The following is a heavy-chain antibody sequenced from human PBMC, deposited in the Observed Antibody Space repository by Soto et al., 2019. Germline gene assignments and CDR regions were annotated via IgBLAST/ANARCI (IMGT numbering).Heavy chain of an antibody. D-gene: IGHD1-1*01. Sequence: QVHLQESGPGVVKPSGTLSLSCVVSGGSVGSNNWWSWVRQAPGKGMEWLGEMYHSGSSRYSPSLKSRLTMSLDNSKTHVSLTLSSVTAADTAVYYCATWKTTTFDIWGPGTLVTVSS. CDR1: GGSVGSNNW. CDR3: ATWKTTTFDI. J-gene: IGHJ3*02. CDR2: MYHSGSS. V-gene: IGHV4-4*02.